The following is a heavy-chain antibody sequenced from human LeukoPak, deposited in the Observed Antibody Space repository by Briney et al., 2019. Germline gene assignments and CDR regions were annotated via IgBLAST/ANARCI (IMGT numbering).Heavy chain of an antibody. Sequence: GGSLRLSCAASGFTFSSYWMHWVRHAPGKGLVWVSRINSDGSSTSYADSVKGRFTISRDNAKNTLYLQMNSLRAEDTAVYYCARDRLPWSIAASFDPWGQGTLVTVSS. CDR2: INSDGSST. V-gene: IGHV3-74*01. CDR3: ARDRLPWSIAASFDP. D-gene: IGHD6-6*01. J-gene: IGHJ5*02. CDR1: GFTFSSYW.